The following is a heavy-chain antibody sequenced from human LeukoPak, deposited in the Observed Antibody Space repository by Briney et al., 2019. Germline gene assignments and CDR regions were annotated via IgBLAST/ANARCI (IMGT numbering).Heavy chain of an antibody. D-gene: IGHD3-10*01. CDR1: GVTFSSLW. CDR3: ARDRGYNSFDY. Sequence: GESLRLSCAASGVTFSSLWMTWVRQAPGKGLEWVANINPDGSVKNYVDSMRGRFTISRDNAKNSLYLQMNSLRAEDTAVYYCARDRGYNSFDYWGQGTLVTVSS. V-gene: IGHV3-7*01. CDR2: INPDGSVK. J-gene: IGHJ4*02.